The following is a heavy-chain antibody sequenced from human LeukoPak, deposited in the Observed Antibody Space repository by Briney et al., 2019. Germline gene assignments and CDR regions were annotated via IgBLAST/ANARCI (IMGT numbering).Heavy chain of an antibody. J-gene: IGHJ6*02. D-gene: IGHD3-10*01. CDR2: IGTAGDT. V-gene: IGHV3-13*01. CDR1: GFTFSSYD. Sequence: GGSLRLSCAASGFTFSSYDMHWVRQATGKGLEWVSAIGTAGDTYYPGSVKGRFTISRENAKNSLYLQMNSLRAGDTAVYYCARGITMVRGVMRYYGMDVWGQGTTVTVSS. CDR3: ARGITMVRGVMRYYGMDV.